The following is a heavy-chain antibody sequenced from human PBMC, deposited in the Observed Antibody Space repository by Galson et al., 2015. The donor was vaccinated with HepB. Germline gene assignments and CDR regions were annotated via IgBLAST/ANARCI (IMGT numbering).Heavy chain of an antibody. Sequence: QSGAEVKEPGESLKISCQTSGYTFSSSWIGWVRHMPGKGLEWMGVIFPADSDTTYNPAFQGQVTISADKSINTAYLQWTTLKASDTAMYFCARLYSEKFDFCSGFYIDYWGQGTLLTVSS. J-gene: IGHJ4*02. CDR2: IFPADSDT. D-gene: IGHD3-3*01. CDR3: ARLYSEKFDFCSGFYIDY. CDR1: GYTFSSSW. V-gene: IGHV5-51*01.